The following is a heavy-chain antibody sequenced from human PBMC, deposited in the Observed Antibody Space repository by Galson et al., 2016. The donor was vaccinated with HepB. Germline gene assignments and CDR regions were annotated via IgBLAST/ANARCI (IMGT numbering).Heavy chain of an antibody. CDR1: GFTFSSYA. D-gene: IGHD4-17*01. Sequence: SLRLSCAASGFTFSSYAMHWVRQAPGKGLQWLALISYDGSITYYADSVKGRYTISRDSSRNTLYLQMDSLRADDTAVYYCARGVEEVYGDYLDYWGQGTLVTVFS. CDR3: ARGVEEVYGDYLDY. J-gene: IGHJ4*02. V-gene: IGHV3-30-3*01. CDR2: ISYDGSIT.